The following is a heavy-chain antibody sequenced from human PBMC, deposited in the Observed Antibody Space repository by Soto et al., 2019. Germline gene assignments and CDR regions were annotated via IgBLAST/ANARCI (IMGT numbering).Heavy chain of an antibody. V-gene: IGHV3-66*01. CDR1: GFSVSNNY. CDR3: ARDRGYR. CDR2: ISSGGST. J-gene: IGHJ3*01. D-gene: IGHD5-12*01. Sequence: QLVESGGVLVQPGGSLRLSCAASGFSVSNNYMKCVRQAPGKGLEWVSLISSGGSTYYADSVKGRFTISRDNSKNTLFRQMNSLRVEDTAVYYCARDRGYRWGQGTMVTVSS.